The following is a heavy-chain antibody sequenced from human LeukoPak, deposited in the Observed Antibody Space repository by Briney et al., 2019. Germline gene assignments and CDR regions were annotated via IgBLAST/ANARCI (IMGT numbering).Heavy chain of an antibody. V-gene: IGHV3-13*01. CDR3: VRGDVGFDP. Sequence: GGSLRLSCTASGFTFSSYDMHGVRQPTGEGLEWVSGIGKAGDTYYLGSVKGRFTISRENAKNSLYLQMNSLRVGDTAVYYCVRGDVGFDPWGQGTLVTVSS. CDR1: GFTFSSYD. CDR2: IGKAGDT. J-gene: IGHJ5*02. D-gene: IGHD2-21*01.